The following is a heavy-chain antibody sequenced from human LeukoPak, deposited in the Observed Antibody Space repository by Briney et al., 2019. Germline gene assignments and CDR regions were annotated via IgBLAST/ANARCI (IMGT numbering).Heavy chain of an antibody. CDR1: GFTFRSYG. J-gene: IGHJ4*02. CDR3: AKALGGYDFDY. Sequence: PGGSLRLSCAVSGFTFRSYGMSWVRQAPGKGLEWVSSLSGSGGSTYYADSVKGRFTISRDNSKNTLFLHMNSLRAEDTAVYYCAKALGGYDFDYWGQGTLVTVSS. CDR2: LSGSGGST. V-gene: IGHV3-23*01. D-gene: IGHD3-16*01.